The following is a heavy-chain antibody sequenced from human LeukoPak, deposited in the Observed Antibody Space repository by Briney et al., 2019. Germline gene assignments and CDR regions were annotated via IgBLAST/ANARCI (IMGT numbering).Heavy chain of an antibody. J-gene: IGHJ5*02. CDR3: ARGDSSSWFDP. Sequence: SETLSLTCAVSGGSISSSNWWSWVRQPPGKGLEWIGEIYHSGSTNYNPSLKSRVTISVDTSKNQFSLKLSSVTAADTAVYYCARGDSSSWFDPWGQGTLVTVSS. D-gene: IGHD6-13*01. V-gene: IGHV4-4*02. CDR2: IYHSGST. CDR1: GGSISSSNW.